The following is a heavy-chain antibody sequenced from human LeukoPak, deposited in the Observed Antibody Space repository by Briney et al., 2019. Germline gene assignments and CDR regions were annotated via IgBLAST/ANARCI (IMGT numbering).Heavy chain of an antibody. J-gene: IGHJ4*02. CDR3: ARVGDSRDGYNYAADFGY. CDR1: GFTFSSYW. Sequence: PGGSLRLSCAASGFTFSSYWMHWVRQAPGKGLVWVSRIKSDGSTRYADSVKGRFTISRDNAKNSLYLQMNSLRAEDTAVYYCARVGDSRDGYNYAADFGYWGQGTLVTVSS. CDR2: IKSDGST. V-gene: IGHV3-74*01. D-gene: IGHD5-24*01.